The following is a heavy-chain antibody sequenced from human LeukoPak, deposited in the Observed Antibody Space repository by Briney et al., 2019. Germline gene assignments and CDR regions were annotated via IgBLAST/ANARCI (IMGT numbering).Heavy chain of an antibody. CDR2: IYHSGST. CDR1: GFTFSSYAM. J-gene: IGHJ3*02. D-gene: IGHD2-15*01. V-gene: IGHV4-4*02. CDR3: ARTERYCSGGSCYHDAFDI. Sequence: GSLRLSCAASGFTFSSYAMSWVRQAPGKGLEWIGEIYHSGSTNYNPSLKSRVTISVDKSKNQFSLKLSSVTAADTAVYYCARTERYCSGGSCYHDAFDIWGQGTMVTVSS.